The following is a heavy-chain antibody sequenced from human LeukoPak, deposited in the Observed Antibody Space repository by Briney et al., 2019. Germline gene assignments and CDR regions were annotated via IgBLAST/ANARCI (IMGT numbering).Heavy chain of an antibody. CDR2: IYSGGST. CDR3: ARGTDHFDY. CDR1: GFTFSSYG. Sequence: GGSLRLSCAASGFTFSSYGMNWVRQAPGKGLEWVSVIYSGGSTYYADSVKGRFTISRDNSKNTLYLQMNSLRAEDTAVYYCARGTDHFDYWGQGTLVTVSS. J-gene: IGHJ4*02. V-gene: IGHV3-66*01.